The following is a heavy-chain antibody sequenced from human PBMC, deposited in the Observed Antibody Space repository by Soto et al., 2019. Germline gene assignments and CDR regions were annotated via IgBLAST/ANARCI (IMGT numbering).Heavy chain of an antibody. CDR2: ISGSGGST. J-gene: IGHJ6*02. CDR3: AKGLAVGVYGMDV. D-gene: IGHD1-26*01. V-gene: IGHV3-23*01. CDR1: GFTFSIYA. Sequence: GGSLRLSCAASGFTFSIYAVSWVRQAPGKGLEWVSAISGSGGSTYYADSVKGRFTISRDNSKSTLYLQMNSLRAEDTAIYYCAKGLAVGVYGMDVWGQGTTVTVSS.